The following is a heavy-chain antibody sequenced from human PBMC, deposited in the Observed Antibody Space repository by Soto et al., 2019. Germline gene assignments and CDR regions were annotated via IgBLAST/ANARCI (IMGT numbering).Heavy chain of an antibody. Sequence: QVQLVQSGGEVKKPGASVTVSCKTYGYTFTTYGINWVRQAPGQGLEWMGWISPYNGNTKYAQSLQGRVTMTTDTSTSTAYMELRSLRSDDTAVYYCARVPTPTHGDSDKNNWFDPGAREPWSPSPQ. D-gene: IGHD3-9*01. V-gene: IGHV1-18*04. CDR3: ARVPTPTHGDSDKNNWFDP. CDR1: GYTFTTYG. J-gene: IGHJ5*02. CDR2: ISPYNGNT.